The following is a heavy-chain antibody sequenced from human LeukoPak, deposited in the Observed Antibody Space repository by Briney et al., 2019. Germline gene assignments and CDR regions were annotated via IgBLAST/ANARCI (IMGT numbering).Heavy chain of an antibody. CDR1: GFTFSGYS. CDR3: AKENNWNDGRFNYFDY. J-gene: IGHJ4*02. V-gene: IGHV3-21*04. D-gene: IGHD1-20*01. CDR2: ISDSSSSDI. Sequence: GSLRLSCAASGFTFSGYSMNWVRQAPGKGLEWVSFISDSSSSDIYYAGSVKGRFTISRDNAKNSLYLQMNGLRAEDTAVYYCAKENNWNDGRFNYFDYWGQGTLVTVSS.